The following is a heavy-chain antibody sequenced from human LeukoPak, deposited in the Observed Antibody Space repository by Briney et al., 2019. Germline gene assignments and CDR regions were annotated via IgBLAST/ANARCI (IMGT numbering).Heavy chain of an antibody. D-gene: IGHD3-10*01. CDR3: ARQYGSGSYYPPFDY. V-gene: IGHV3-21*01. CDR2: ISSSGSYI. CDR1: GFTFSSYS. Sequence: GGSLRLSCAASGFTFSSYSMSWVRQAPGKGLEWVSSISSSGSYIYYADSVKGRFTISRDNSKNTLYLQMNSLRAEDTAVYYCARQYGSGSYYPPFDYWGQETLVTVSS. J-gene: IGHJ4*02.